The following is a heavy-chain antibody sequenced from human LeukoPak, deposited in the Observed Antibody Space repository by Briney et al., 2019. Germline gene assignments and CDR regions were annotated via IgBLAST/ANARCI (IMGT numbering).Heavy chain of an antibody. CDR2: ISSSSSTI. Sequence: GGSLRLSCAASGFTFSSYSMNWVRQAPRKGLEWVSYISSSSSTIYYADSVKGRFTISRDNAKNSLYLQMNSLRAEDTAVYYCARDLAAAAGLYFDYWGQGTLVTVSS. V-gene: IGHV3-48*04. D-gene: IGHD6-13*01. CDR1: GFTFSSYS. CDR3: ARDLAAAAGLYFDY. J-gene: IGHJ4*02.